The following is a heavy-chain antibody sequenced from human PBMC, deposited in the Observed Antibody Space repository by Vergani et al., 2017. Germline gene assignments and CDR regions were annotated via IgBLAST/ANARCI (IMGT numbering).Heavy chain of an antibody. D-gene: IGHD4-23*01. CDR2: IYYSGST. J-gene: IGHJ4*02. V-gene: IGHV4-59*01. CDR1: GFTFSSYS. CDR3: ARVAPAYGGNFDY. Sequence: VQLVESGGGLVQPGGSLRLSCAASGFTFSSYSMNWVRQAPGKGLEWIGYIYYSGSTNYNPSLKSRVTISVDTSKNQFSLKLSSVTAADTAVYYCARVAPAYGGNFDYWGQGTLVTVSS.